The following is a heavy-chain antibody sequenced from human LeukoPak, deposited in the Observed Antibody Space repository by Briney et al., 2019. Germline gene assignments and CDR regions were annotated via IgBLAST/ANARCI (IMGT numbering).Heavy chain of an antibody. J-gene: IGHJ5*02. V-gene: IGHV4-34*01. CDR3: ARGYCSGGSCHRGHWFDP. Sequence: PSETLSLTCAVYGGSFSGYYWSWIRQPPGTGLEWIGEINHSGSTNYNPSLKSRVTISVDTSKNQFSLKLSSVTAADTAVYYCARGYCSGGSCHRGHWFDPWGQGTLVTVSS. CDR2: INHSGST. D-gene: IGHD2-15*01. CDR1: GGSFSGYY.